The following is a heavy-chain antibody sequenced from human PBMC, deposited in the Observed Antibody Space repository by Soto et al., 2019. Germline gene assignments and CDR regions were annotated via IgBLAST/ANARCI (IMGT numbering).Heavy chain of an antibody. D-gene: IGHD6-6*01. CDR2: IYYSGST. CDR3: ARCTGSSSLTYGYYYYGMDV. V-gene: IGHV4-59*01. CDR1: GGSISSYY. Sequence: PSETLSLTCTVSGGSISSYYWSWIRQPPGKGLEWIGYIYYSGSTNYNPSLKSRVTISVDTSKNQFSLKLSSVTAADTAVYYCARCTGSSSLTYGYYYYGMDVWGQGTTVTVSS. J-gene: IGHJ6*02.